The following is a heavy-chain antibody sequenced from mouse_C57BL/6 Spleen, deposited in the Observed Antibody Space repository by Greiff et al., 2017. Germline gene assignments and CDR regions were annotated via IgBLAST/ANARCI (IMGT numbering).Heavy chain of an antibody. J-gene: IGHJ2*01. CDR1: GFTFSSYT. Sequence: DVKLVESGGGLVKPGGSLKLSCAASGFTFSSYTMSWVRQTPEKRLEWVATISGGGGNTYYPDSVKGRFTISRDNAKNTLYLQMSSLRSEDTALYYCARRDYYGSSYEDVYSDYWGQGTTLTVSS. D-gene: IGHD1-1*01. V-gene: IGHV5-9*01. CDR2: ISGGGGNT. CDR3: ARRDYYGSSYEDVYSDY.